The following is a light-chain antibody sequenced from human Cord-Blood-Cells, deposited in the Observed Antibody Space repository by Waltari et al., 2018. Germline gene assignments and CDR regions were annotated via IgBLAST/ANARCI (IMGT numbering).Light chain of an antibody. CDR1: QSVSSSY. Sequence: EIVLTQSPGTLSLSPGERATLSCRASQSVSSSYLAWYQQKPGQAPRLLLYGASSRATGIPDRCSGSGSGTDFTLTISRLEPEDFAVYYCQQYGSSPYTFGQGTKLEIK. CDR2: GAS. J-gene: IGKJ2*01. CDR3: QQYGSSPYT. V-gene: IGKV3-20*01.